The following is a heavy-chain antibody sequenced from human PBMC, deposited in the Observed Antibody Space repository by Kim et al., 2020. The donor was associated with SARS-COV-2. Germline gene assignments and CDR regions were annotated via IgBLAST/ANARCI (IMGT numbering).Heavy chain of an antibody. Sequence: SETLSLTCAVYGGSFSGYYWSWIRQPPGKGLEWIGEINHSGSTNYNPSLKSRVTISVDTSKNQFSLKLSSVTAADTAVYYCARIRLPTYYYGSGSHYYFDYWGQGTLVTVSS. CDR3: ARIRLPTYYYGSGSHYYFDY. D-gene: IGHD3-10*01. J-gene: IGHJ4*02. V-gene: IGHV4-34*01. CDR2: INHSGST. CDR1: GGSFSGYY.